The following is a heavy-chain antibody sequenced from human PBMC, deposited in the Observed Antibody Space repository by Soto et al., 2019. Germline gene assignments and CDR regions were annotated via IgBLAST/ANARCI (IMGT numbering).Heavy chain of an antibody. V-gene: IGHV1-69*13. J-gene: IGHJ5*02. CDR2: IIPIFGTA. D-gene: IGHD2-2*01. Sequence: SVKVSCKASGGTFSSYAISWVRQAPGQGLEWMGGIIPIFGTANYAQKFQGRVTITADESTSTAYMELSSLRSEDTAVYYCARDPYCSSTSCYDGTWSWGQGTLVTVSS. CDR1: GGTFSSYA. CDR3: ARDPYCSSTSCYDGTWS.